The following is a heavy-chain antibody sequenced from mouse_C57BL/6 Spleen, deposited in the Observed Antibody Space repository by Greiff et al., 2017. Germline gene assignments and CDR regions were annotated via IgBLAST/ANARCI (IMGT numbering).Heavy chain of an antibody. CDR3: ARSPHDYGGGMDY. Sequence: QVQLKQSGAELARPGASVKMSCKASGYTFTSYTMHWVKQRPGPGLEWIGYINPSSGYTKYNQKFKDKATLTADKSSSTAYMQLSSLTSEDSAVYYCARSPHDYGGGMDYWGQGTSVTVSS. J-gene: IGHJ4*01. CDR1: GYTFTSYT. CDR2: INPSSGYT. V-gene: IGHV1-4*01. D-gene: IGHD2-4*01.